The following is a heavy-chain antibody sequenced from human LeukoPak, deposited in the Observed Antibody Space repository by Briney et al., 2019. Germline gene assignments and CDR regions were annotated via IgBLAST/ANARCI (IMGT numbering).Heavy chain of an antibody. J-gene: IGHJ4*02. V-gene: IGHV4-39*01. Sequence: SETLSLTCTVSGGSISSSSYYWGWIRQPPGKGLEWIGSIYYTGSTYYNPSLKSRVTISVATSKKKFSLKLSSVTAADTSVYYCGRLSLSRSAAGELWGQGTLVTVSS. CDR2: IYYTGST. CDR3: GRLSLSRSAAGEL. CDR1: GGSISSSSYY. D-gene: IGHD3-10*01.